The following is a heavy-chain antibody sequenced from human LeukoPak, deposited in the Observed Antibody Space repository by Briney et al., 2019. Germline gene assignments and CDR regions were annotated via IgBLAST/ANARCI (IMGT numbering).Heavy chain of an antibody. V-gene: IGHV3-21*04. CDR3: AKVYRAHGDYHAFDV. J-gene: IGHJ3*01. CDR1: GFTFSSYS. CDR2: ISSSSSYI. Sequence: GSLRLSCAASGFTFSSYSMNWVRQAPGKGLEWVSSISSSSSYIYYAGSVKDRFTISRDNSKNTLYLQMNSLRAEDTAVYYCAKVYRAHGDYHAFDVWGQGTMVTVSS. D-gene: IGHD4-17*01.